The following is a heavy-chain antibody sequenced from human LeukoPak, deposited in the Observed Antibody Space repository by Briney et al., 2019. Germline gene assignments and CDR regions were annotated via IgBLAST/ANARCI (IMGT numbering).Heavy chain of an antibody. CDR3: ARGYCSDGSCYPRYSHR. CDR1: GFTFNNCA. J-gene: IGHJ1*01. Sequence: PGGSLRLSCAASGFTFNNCAMSWVRQAPGKGLEWVSTISGNGGRTYYADSVKGRFTISRDNSKNTLYLQMNSLRAEDAAVYYCARGYCSDGSCYPRYSHRWGQGTLVTVSS. CDR2: ISGNGGRT. V-gene: IGHV3-23*01. D-gene: IGHD2-15*01.